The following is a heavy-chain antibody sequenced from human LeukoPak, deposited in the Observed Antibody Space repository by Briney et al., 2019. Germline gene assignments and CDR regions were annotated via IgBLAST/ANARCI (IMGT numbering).Heavy chain of an antibody. Sequence: SETLSLTCTVSGGSISSSSYYWSWIRQPPGKGLEWIGEINHSGSTNYNPSLKSRVTISVDTSKNQFSLKLSSVTAADTAAYYCARGPRRGSYSRPFDYWGQGTLVTVSS. CDR2: INHSGST. D-gene: IGHD1-26*01. J-gene: IGHJ4*02. CDR1: GGSISSSSYY. CDR3: ARGPRRGSYSRPFDY. V-gene: IGHV4-39*07.